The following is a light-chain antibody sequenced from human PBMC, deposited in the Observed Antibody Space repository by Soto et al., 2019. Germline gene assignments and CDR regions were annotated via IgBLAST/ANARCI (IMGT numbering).Light chain of an antibody. V-gene: IGKV1-5*03. CDR3: QQYNSYSGT. CDR2: KAS. Sequence: DIQMTQSPSTLSASVGDRVTITCRASQSISSWLAWYQQKPGKAPKLLIYKASSLESGVPSRFSGSGSGTEFNLTISRLQPDDFATYYCQQYNSYSGTFGQGTKVDIK. CDR1: QSISSW. J-gene: IGKJ1*01.